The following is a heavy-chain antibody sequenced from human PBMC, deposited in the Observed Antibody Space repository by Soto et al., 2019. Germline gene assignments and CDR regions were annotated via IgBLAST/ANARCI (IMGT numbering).Heavy chain of an antibody. Sequence: PSETLSLTCAVYGGSFSGYYWSWIRQPPGKGLEWIGEINNSGSTNYNPSLKSRVTISVDTSKNQFSLKLSSVTAADTAVYYCARDQLLGYCSGGSCYAHYYYGMDVWGQGTTVTVSS. J-gene: IGHJ6*02. CDR3: ARDQLLGYCSGGSCYAHYYYGMDV. CDR2: INNSGST. D-gene: IGHD2-15*01. V-gene: IGHV4-34*01. CDR1: GGSFSGYY.